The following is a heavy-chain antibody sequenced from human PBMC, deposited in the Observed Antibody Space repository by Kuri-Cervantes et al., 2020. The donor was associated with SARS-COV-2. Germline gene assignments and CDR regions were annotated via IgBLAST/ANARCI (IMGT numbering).Heavy chain of an antibody. CDR1: GGSISSYY. CDR3: ARGGYGDYLS. J-gene: IGHJ5*02. V-gene: IGHV4-59*01. D-gene: IGHD4-17*01. Sequence: SETLSPTCTVSGGSISSYYWSWIRQPPGKGLEWIGYIYYSGSTNYNPSLKSRVTISVDTSKNQFSLKLSSVTAADTAVYYCARGGYGDYLSWGQGTLVTVSS. CDR2: IYYSGST.